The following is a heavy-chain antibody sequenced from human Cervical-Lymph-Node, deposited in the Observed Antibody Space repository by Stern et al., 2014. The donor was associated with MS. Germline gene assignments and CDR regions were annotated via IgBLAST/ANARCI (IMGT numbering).Heavy chain of an antibody. Sequence: VQLVQSGAEVKKPGESLRLSCKGSGYTFSNYWIGWVRQMPGKGLEWVGSIFPGDSDARYSPSFQGQITISADKSSNTAFLQWNSLKASDTAMYYCARRKYSSSYYYYFGMDVWGQGTTVTVSS. D-gene: IGHD6-13*01. J-gene: IGHJ6*02. V-gene: IGHV5-51*03. CDR2: IFPGDSDA. CDR1: GYTFSNYW. CDR3: ARRKYSSSYYYYFGMDV.